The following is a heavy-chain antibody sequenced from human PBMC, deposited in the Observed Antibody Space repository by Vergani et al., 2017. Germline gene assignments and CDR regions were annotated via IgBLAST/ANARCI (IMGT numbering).Heavy chain of an antibody. CDR1: GYSVTSYW. CDR3: ARRTYDSTGPDY. V-gene: IGHV5-10-1*03. J-gene: IGHJ4*02. CDR2: IDPSDSYT. Sequence: EVQLVQSGAEVKKPGESLRISCKGSGYSVTSYWISWVRQMPGKGLEWMGRIDPSDSYTKYSPSFQVHVTISADKSISTAYLPWSSLKASDSAMYYCARRTYDSTGPDYWGQGTLVTVSS. D-gene: IGHD3-22*01.